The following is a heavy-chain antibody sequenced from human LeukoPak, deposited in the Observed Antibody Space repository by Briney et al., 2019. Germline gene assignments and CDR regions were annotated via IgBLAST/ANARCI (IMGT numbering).Heavy chain of an antibody. V-gene: IGHV4-61*02. D-gene: IGHD6-13*01. CDR3: ARAAALGLDY. CDR1: GGSISSGSYY. CDR2: IYTSGST. Sequence: SQTLSLTCTVSGGSISSGSYYWSWIRQPAGKGLEWIGRIYTSGSTNYDPSFKSRVTISVDTSKNQFSLKLSSVTAADTAVYYCARAAALGLDYWGQGTLVTVSS. J-gene: IGHJ4*02.